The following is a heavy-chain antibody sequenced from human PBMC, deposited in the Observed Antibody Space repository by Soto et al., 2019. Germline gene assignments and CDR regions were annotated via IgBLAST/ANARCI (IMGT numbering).Heavy chain of an antibody. J-gene: IGHJ5*02. CDR3: ASSYDSGFDP. Sequence: QIQLVQSGAEVKKPGASVRVSCKASGYAFSNYGISWIRQAPGLGLEWMGWISPYNGNTDYAQSLQGRVTMTTDTSTNPAYMELRSLTSDDTAVYYCASSYDSGFDPWGQGTRVTVSS. V-gene: IGHV1-18*04. D-gene: IGHD5-12*01. CDR2: ISPYNGNT. CDR1: GYAFSNYG.